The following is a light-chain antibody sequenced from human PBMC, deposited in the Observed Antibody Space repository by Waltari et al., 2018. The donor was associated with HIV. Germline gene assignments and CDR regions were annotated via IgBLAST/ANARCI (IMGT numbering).Light chain of an antibody. J-gene: IGLJ3*02. CDR2: GNS. CDR3: QSYDSSLLWV. Sequence: SVLTQPPSVSGAQGQRVPISCPRSSLQRGAGYDVHWYQQLPGTAPKPLIYGNSNRPSGVPDRFSGSKSGTSASLAITGLQAEDEADYYCQSYDSSLLWVFGGGTKLTVL. CDR1: SLQRGAGYD. V-gene: IGLV1-40*01.